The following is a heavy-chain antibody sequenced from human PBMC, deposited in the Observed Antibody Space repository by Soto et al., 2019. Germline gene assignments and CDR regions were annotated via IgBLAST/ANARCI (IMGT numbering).Heavy chain of an antibody. CDR2: IKIKTDGGTT. V-gene: IGHV3-15*01. CDR3: TTQRLDFWSGYRSYYFDY. CDR1: GFTFSNAW. Sequence: GGSLRLSCAASGFTFSNAWISWVRQAPGKGLEWVGRIKIKTDGGTTDYAAPVKGRFTISRDDSKNTLYLQMNSLKTEDTAVYYCTTQRLDFWSGYRSYYFDYWGQGTLVTVSS. D-gene: IGHD3-3*01. J-gene: IGHJ4*02.